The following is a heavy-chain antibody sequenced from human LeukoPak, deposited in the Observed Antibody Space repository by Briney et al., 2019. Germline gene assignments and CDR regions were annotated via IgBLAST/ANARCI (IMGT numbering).Heavy chain of an antibody. CDR2: VSGSGGRGAT. J-gene: IGHJ4*02. D-gene: IGHD6-13*01. CDR1: GFTFSNYV. CDR3: AKDIAASGLPRIFDF. Sequence: GGSLRLSCAGSGFTFSNYVMSWVRQAPGKGLEWVSCVSGSGGRGATYYTDSVKGRFTISRDNAKNTMYLQMNSLSGEDTAIYYCAKDIAASGLPRIFDFWGQGTLVTVSS. V-gene: IGHV3-23*01.